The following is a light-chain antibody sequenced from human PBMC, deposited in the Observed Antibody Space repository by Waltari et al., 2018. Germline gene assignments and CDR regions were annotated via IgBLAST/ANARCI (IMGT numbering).Light chain of an antibody. V-gene: IGLV3-21*04. CDR3: QVWDSSTDHVV. J-gene: IGLJ3*02. CDR1: NIGRTT. Sequence: SYVLTQPPSVSVAPGKTAILSCPGDNIGRTTVHWYQQKPGQAPVLVIYYDSDRPSGIPERFSGSNSANMATLTIIRVEAGDEADYWCQVWDSSTDHVVFGGGTKLTVL. CDR2: YDS.